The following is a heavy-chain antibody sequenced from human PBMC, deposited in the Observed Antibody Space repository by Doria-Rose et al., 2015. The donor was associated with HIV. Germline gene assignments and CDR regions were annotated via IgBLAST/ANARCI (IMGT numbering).Heavy chain of an antibody. CDR2: FFSDDER. CDR1: GVSLSSPGMG. Sequence: QVTLKESGPVLVKPTETLTLTCTVSGVSLSSPGMGVSWIRQPPGKDLEWLANFFSDDERSYTTSLKSRLTISRGTSKGQVVLTMTDMDPVDTATYYCARIKSSRWYHKYYFDFWGQGTLVIVSA. J-gene: IGHJ4*02. CDR3: ARIKSSRWYHKYYFDF. V-gene: IGHV2-26*01. D-gene: IGHD6-13*01.